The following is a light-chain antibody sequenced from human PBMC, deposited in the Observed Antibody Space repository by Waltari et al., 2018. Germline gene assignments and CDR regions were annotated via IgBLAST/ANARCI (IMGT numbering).Light chain of an antibody. CDR2: QDN. CDR3: QAWDTSTAVV. Sequence: WYLLKSGQPPLLVIDQDNKRPAGIPERFSGSNSGNAATLTVSGTQSVDEADYYCQAWDTSTAVVFVGGTKLTVL. V-gene: IGLV3-1*01. J-gene: IGLJ2*01.